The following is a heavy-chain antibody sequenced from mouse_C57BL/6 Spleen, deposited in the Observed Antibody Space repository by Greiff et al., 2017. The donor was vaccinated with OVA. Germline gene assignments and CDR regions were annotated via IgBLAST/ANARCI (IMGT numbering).Heavy chain of an antibody. D-gene: IGHD1-1*01. CDR3: ARSDYGCYFDD. CDR2: IYPGDGDT. J-gene: IGHJ2*01. Sequence: QVQLQQSGAELVKPGASVKISCKASGYAFTSYWMNWVKQRPGKGLEWIGKIYPGDGDTNYNGKFKGKATLTADKSSSTAYMQLSSLTSEDSAVYFCARSDYGCYFDDWGQGTTLTVSS. V-gene: IGHV1-80*01. CDR1: GYAFTSYW.